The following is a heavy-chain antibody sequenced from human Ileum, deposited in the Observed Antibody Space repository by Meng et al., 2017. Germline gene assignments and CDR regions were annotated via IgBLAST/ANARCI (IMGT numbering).Heavy chain of an antibody. V-gene: IGHV3-7*01. CDR2: IKQDGSEK. CDR3: AREGIHDTSGYDNPDF. Sequence: GESLKISCAASGFTFSSYWMSWVRQAPGKGLEWVANIKQDGSEKYYVDSVKGRFTISRDNAKNSLYLQMNSLRAEDTAVYYCAREGIHDTSGYDNPDFWGQGTLVTVSS. D-gene: IGHD3-22*01. J-gene: IGHJ4*02. CDR1: GFTFSSYW.